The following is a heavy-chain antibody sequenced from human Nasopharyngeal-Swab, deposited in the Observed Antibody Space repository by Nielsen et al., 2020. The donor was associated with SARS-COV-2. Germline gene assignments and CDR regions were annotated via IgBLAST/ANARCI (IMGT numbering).Heavy chain of an antibody. D-gene: IGHD3-10*01. V-gene: IGHV5-10-1*01. J-gene: IGHJ6*02. CDR2: IDPSDSYT. Sequence: VRQAPGKGLEWMGRIDPSDSYTNYSPSFQGHVTISADKSISTAYLQWSSLKASDTAMYYCATSYYHGSGSYYTFSYYYGMDVWGQGTTVTVSS. CDR3: ATSYYHGSGSYYTFSYYYGMDV.